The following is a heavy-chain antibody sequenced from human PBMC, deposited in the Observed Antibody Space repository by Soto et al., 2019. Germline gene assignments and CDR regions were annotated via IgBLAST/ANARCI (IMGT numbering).Heavy chain of an antibody. Sequence: LSLTCTVSGDSISTFYWGWMRQSPGKELEWIGYVYYTGSTNYNPSLKSRVTISVDRSKNQFYLKLTSAKEADTAVYHCARGRTVRNYADDSSDYFYFFDYWGQGTQLTLST. CDR1: GDSISTFY. J-gene: IGHJ4*02. D-gene: IGHD3-22*01. V-gene: IGHV4-59*01. CDR3: ARGRTVRNYADDSSDYFYFFDY. CDR2: VYYTGST.